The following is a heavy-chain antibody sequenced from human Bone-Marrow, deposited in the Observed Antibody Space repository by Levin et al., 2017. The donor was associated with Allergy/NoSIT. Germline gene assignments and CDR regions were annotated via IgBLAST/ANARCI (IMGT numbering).Heavy chain of an antibody. Sequence: PGGSLRLSCAASGFSVSSYWMSWVRQAPGKGLEWVANIKQDGSEKDYVDSVKGRFTISRDNAKNSLYLQMNSLRAEDTAVYHCAREGSGGFDYWGQGTLVTVSS. V-gene: IGHV3-7*01. D-gene: IGHD3-3*01. CDR3: AREGSGGFDY. CDR1: GFSVSSYW. CDR2: IKQDGSEK. J-gene: IGHJ4*02.